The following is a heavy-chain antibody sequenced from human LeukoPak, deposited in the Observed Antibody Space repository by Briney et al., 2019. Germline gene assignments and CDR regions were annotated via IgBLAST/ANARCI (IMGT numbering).Heavy chain of an antibody. J-gene: IGHJ4*02. Sequence: GGSLRLSCAASGNYWMHWVRQVPGKGLVWVSHINSDGSWTSYADSVKGRFTISRDNAKNTLYLQMNSLRAEDTAVYYCTRGGTAGASGYWGQGTLVTVSP. D-gene: IGHD2-21*02. V-gene: IGHV3-74*01. CDR3: TRGGTAGASGY. CDR1: GNYW. CDR2: INSDGSWT.